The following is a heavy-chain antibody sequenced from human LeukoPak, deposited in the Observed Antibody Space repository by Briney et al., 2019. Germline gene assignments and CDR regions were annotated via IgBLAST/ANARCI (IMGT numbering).Heavy chain of an antibody. V-gene: IGHV1-8*01. J-gene: IGHJ4*02. CDR3: ARGLYYYDSNGLTPYDY. CDR1: GYTFISYD. CDR2: MNPNSRIT. Sequence: GASVKVSCKASGYTFISYDINWVRQATGQGLEWMGWMNPNSRITGYAQKFQGRVSMTRNTSIGTAYMELSSLKSEDTAVNYCARGLYYYDSNGLTPYDYWGQGTLVTVSS. D-gene: IGHD3-22*01.